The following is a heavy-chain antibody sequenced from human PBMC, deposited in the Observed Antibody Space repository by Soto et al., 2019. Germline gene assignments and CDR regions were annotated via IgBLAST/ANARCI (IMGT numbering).Heavy chain of an antibody. J-gene: IGHJ5*02. D-gene: IGHD6-6*01. CDR1: GGTFSSYA. CDR2: IIPIFGTA. CDR3: AREGGIAAHAGYNWFDP. V-gene: IGHV1-69*01. Sequence: QVQLVQSGAEVKKPGSSVKVSCKASGGTFSSYAISWVRQAPGQGLEWMGGIIPIFGTANYAQKFQGRVTITADESTSTAYMELSSLRSEDTAVYYCAREGGIAAHAGYNWFDPWGQGTLVTVSS.